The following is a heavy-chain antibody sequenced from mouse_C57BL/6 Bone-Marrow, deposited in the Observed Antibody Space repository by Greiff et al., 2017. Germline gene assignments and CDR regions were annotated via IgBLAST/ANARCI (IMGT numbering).Heavy chain of an antibody. D-gene: IGHD1-1*01. CDR1: GFNIKDDY. V-gene: IGHV14-4*01. Sequence: EVQLQQSGAELVRPGASVKLSCTASGFNIKDDYMHWVQQRPEQGLAWIGWIDPENGDTEYASKFPGKATITADTSSNTADLQLSSLTSEDTAVYYCTTNYYGSSYLYYAMDYWGQGTSVTVSS. J-gene: IGHJ4*01. CDR2: IDPENGDT. CDR3: TTNYYGSSYLYYAMDY.